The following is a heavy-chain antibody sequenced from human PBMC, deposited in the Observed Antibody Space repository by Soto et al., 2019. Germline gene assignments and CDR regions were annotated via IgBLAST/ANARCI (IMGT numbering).Heavy chain of an antibody. V-gene: IGHV3-23*01. CDR3: AKAFYYVYDAFDI. J-gene: IGHJ3*02. CDR2: ISGSGGST. CDR1: GFTFSSYA. D-gene: IGHD3-10*02. Sequence: EVQLLESGGGLVQPGGSLRLSCAASGFTFSSYAMSWVRQAPGKGLVWVSAISGSGGSTYYADSVKGRFTISRDKSKNTLNLQMNSLRAEDTAVYYCAKAFYYVYDAFDIWGQGTMVTVSS.